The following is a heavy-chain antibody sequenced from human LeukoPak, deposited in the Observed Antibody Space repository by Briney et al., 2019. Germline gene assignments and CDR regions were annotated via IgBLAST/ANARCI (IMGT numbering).Heavy chain of an antibody. V-gene: IGHV4-39*01. J-gene: IGHJ4*02. D-gene: IGHD3-22*01. CDR3: ARYYDSSGYSPSGVDY. Sequence: SETLSLTCTVSGGSISSSSYYWGWIRQPPGKGLEWIGSIYYSGSTYYNPSFKSRVTISVDTSKNQFSLKLSSVTAADTAVYYCARYYDSSGYSPSGVDYWGQGTLVTVSS. CDR1: GGSISSSSYY. CDR2: IYYSGST.